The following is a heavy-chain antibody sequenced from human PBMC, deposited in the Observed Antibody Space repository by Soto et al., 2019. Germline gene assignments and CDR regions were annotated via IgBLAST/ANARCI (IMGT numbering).Heavy chain of an antibody. CDR1: GFTFSSYA. Sequence: GGSLRLSCAASGFTFSSYAMSWVRQAPGKGLEWVSGISGSDGYIYYADSVRGRFTISRDNSKITLYPQMNSLRAEDTAVYYCTKTDYCSGGSCRYFDYWGQGTLVTVSS. J-gene: IGHJ4*02. D-gene: IGHD2-15*01. V-gene: IGHV3-23*01. CDR3: TKTDYCSGGSCRYFDY. CDR2: ISGSDGYI.